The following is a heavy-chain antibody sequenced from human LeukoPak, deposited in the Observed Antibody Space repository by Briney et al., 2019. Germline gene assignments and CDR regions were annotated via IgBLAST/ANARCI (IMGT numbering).Heavy chain of an antibody. J-gene: IGHJ4*02. CDR2: IYYSGST. CDR3: ARGRYCSSTSCYLDY. CDR1: GGSISSHY. V-gene: IGHV4-59*11. D-gene: IGHD2-2*01. Sequence: SETLSLTCTVSGGSISSHYWSWIRQPPGKGLEWIGYIYYSGSTNYNPSLKSRVTISVDTSKNQFSLKLSSVTAADTAVYYCARGRYCSSTSCYLDYWGQGTLVTVSS.